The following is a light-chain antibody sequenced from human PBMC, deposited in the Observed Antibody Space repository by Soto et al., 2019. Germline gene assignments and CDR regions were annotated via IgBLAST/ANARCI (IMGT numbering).Light chain of an antibody. CDR2: GAS. CDR1: QSVSSSY. J-gene: IGKJ1*01. CDR3: QQYGSSPRT. V-gene: IGKV3-20*01. Sequence: EIVLTQSPGALSLSPGERATLSCGASQSVSSSYLAWYQQKPGQAPRLLIYGASNRATGIPDRFSGIGSGTDFTLTISRLEPEVFAVYYCQQYGSSPRTFGQGPKVEIK.